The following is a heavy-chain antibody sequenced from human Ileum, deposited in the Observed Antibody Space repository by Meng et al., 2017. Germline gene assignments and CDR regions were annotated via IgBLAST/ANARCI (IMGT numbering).Heavy chain of an antibody. CDR3: ARSSTSPASYFFDY. CDR1: GGSVSGGSYY. CDR2: IYYSGST. J-gene: IGHJ4*02. D-gene: IGHD6-6*01. V-gene: IGHV4-61*01. Sequence: QVHLHESGPRLVRPSETMSLACTVSGGSVSGGSYYWSWIRQPPGKGLEWIGHIYYSGSTNYNPSLKSRVTISVDMSKNQFSLKLNSVTAADTAIYFCARSSTSPASYFFDYWGQGTLVTVSS.